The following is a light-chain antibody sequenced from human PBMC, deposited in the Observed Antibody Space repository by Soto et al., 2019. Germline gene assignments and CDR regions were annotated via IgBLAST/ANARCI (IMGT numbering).Light chain of an antibody. CDR1: GSDVGFSKF. Sequence: QSVLTQPASVSGSPGQSITISCTGTGSDVGFSKFVSWHQQHPGKAPKLIIYEVSDRPSGVSNRFSGSKSGNTASLTISGLQAEDEDDYYCCSYTSSTTRVFGGGTKLTVL. CDR3: CSYTSSTTRV. J-gene: IGLJ3*02. CDR2: EVS. V-gene: IGLV2-14*01.